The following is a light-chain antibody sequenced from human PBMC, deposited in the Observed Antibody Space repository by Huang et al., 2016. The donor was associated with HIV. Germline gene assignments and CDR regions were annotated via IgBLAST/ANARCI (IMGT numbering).Light chain of an antibody. CDR1: QSVSSSY. CDR3: QHYDTSPVA. V-gene: IGKV3-20*01. Sequence: EIVLTQSPGTLSLSPGERATLSCRASQSVSSSYLAWYRQKPGQAPRLLIYGASSRATGIPDRFSGSGSVTDFTLTISRLEPQDFAVYYCQHYDTSPVAFGQGTKVEIK. J-gene: IGKJ1*01. CDR2: GAS.